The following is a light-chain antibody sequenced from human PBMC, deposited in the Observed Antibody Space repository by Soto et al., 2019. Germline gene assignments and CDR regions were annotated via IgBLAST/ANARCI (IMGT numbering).Light chain of an antibody. Sequence: ETVLTQSPAILSLSPGERATLFCRASQSISRYLAWYQQKPGQAPRLLIYDASNRATGTPARFSGSGSGTDFTLTISRLEPEDFAVYYCQQRSNWPPITFGQGTRLEIK. CDR2: DAS. J-gene: IGKJ5*01. CDR3: QQRSNWPPIT. CDR1: QSISRY. V-gene: IGKV3-11*01.